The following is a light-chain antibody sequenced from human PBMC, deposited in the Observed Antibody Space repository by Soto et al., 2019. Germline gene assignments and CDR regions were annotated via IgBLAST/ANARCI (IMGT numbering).Light chain of an antibody. V-gene: IGLV2-23*01. J-gene: IGLJ7*01. Sequence: QSALTQPASVSGSPGQSITISCTGTSSDVGNYNLVSWYQQHPGKAPKLMIYVGSKRPSGVSNRFSGSKSGNTATLTISGLQAEDEAGYYCCSYAGSSTAVFGGGTQLTVL. CDR3: CSYAGSSTAV. CDR2: VGS. CDR1: SSDVGNYNL.